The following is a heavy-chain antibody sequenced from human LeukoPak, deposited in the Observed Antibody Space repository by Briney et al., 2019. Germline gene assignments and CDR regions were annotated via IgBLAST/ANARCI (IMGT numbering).Heavy chain of an antibody. CDR1: GDSISSYY. Sequence: SETLSLTCTVSGDSISSYYWSWMRQPAGKGLEWIGRIYTSGSTNYNPSLKSRVTMSVDTSKNQFSLKLSSVTATDTAVYYCARESGYSYRPFDYWGQGTLVTVSS. CDR3: ARESGYSYRPFDY. CDR2: IYTSGST. V-gene: IGHV4-4*07. J-gene: IGHJ4*02. D-gene: IGHD5-18*01.